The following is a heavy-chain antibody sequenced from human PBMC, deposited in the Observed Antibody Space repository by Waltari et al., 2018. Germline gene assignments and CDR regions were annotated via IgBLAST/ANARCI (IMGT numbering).Heavy chain of an antibody. V-gene: IGHV3-7*01. J-gene: IGHJ6*03. Sequence: EVQLVESGGGLVQPGGSLRLSCAASGFTFSSYWMSWVRQAPGKGLEWVANIKQDGSEKYYVDSVKGRFTISRDNAKNSLYLQMNSLRAEDTAVYYCARDRDDVPDYYYYYMDVWGKGTTVTVSS. CDR3: ARDRDDVPDYYYYYMDV. CDR2: IKQDGSEK. CDR1: GFTFSSYW. D-gene: IGHD3-10*01.